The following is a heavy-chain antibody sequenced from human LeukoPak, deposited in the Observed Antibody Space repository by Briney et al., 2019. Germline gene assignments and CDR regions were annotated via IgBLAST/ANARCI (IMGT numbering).Heavy chain of an antibody. CDR1: GGSISSHY. Sequence: SETLSLTCNVSGGSISSHYWSWIRQPAGKGLEWIGRTYTSGSTNYNPSLKSRVTMPVDTSKNQFSLKLSSVTAADTAVYYCARVSLVRGAPDYYFDYWGQGTLVTVSS. CDR2: TYTSGST. J-gene: IGHJ4*02. CDR3: ARVSLVRGAPDYYFDY. D-gene: IGHD3-10*01. V-gene: IGHV4-4*07.